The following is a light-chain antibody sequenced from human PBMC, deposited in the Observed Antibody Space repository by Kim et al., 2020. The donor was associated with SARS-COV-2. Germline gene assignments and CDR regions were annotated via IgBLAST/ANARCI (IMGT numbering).Light chain of an antibody. J-gene: IGLJ3*02. CDR2: DVS. CDR3: CSYAGYYTPWV. V-gene: IGLV2-11*01. CDR1: SSDVGGYNY. Sequence: QSVLTQPRSVSGSPGQSVTISCTGTSSDVGGYNYVSWYQQHPGKAPKLMVYDVSKRPSGVPNRFSGSKSGNTASLTISGLQAEDEADYYCCSYAGYYTPWVFGGGTQLTVL.